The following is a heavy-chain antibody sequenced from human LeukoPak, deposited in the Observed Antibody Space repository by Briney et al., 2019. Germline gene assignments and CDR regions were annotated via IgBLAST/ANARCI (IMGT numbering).Heavy chain of an antibody. CDR1: GGSINGYY. J-gene: IGHJ6*02. Sequence: SETLSLTCAVSGGSINGYYWTWIRQPPGKGLEYIGYIYYSGNTNYNPSLKSRVTISVDTSKNQFSLKLNSVTVADTAVYYCARAVSAYYYGMDVWGQGTTVTVSS. CDR2: IYYSGNT. CDR3: ARAVSAYYYGMDV. V-gene: IGHV4-59*12.